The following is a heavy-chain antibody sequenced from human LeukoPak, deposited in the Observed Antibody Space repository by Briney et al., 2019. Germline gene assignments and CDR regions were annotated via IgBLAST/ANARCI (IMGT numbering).Heavy chain of an antibody. CDR3: ARDQYSGYIQLSGMDV. CDR2: ISYDGSNK. J-gene: IGHJ6*02. D-gene: IGHD5-12*01. Sequence: PGGSLRLSCAASGFTFSSYAMHWVRQAPGKGLERVAVISYDGSNKYYADSVKGRFTISRDNSKNTLYLQMNSLRAEDTAVYYCARDQYSGYIQLSGMDVWGQGTTVTVSS. CDR1: GFTFSSYA. V-gene: IGHV3-30*04.